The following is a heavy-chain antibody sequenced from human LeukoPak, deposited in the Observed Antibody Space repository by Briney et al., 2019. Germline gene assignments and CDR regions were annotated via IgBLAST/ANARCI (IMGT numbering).Heavy chain of an antibody. CDR1: GFTFSSYS. Sequence: GGSLRLSCAASGFTFSSYSMNWVRQAPGKGLEWVSSISSSSSYIYYADSVKGRFTISRDNAKNSLYLQMNSLRAEDTAVYYCARDRVEMNFWSGYYTDDDAFDIWGQGTMVTVSS. J-gene: IGHJ3*02. CDR2: ISSSSSYI. D-gene: IGHD3-3*01. V-gene: IGHV3-21*01. CDR3: ARDRVEMNFWSGYYTDDDAFDI.